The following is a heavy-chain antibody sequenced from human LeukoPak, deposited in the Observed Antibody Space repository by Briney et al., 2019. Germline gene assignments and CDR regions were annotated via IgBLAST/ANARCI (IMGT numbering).Heavy chain of an antibody. CDR2: IYYSGST. J-gene: IGHJ4*02. D-gene: IGHD7-27*01. V-gene: IGHV4-59*01. CDR3: ARDLTGEGYFDY. Sequence: PSETLSLTCTVSGGSISSYYWSWIRQPPGKGLEWIGYIYYSGSTNYNPSLKSRVTISVDTSKNQFSLKLSSVTAADTAVYYCARDLTGEGYFDYWGQGTLVTVSS. CDR1: GGSISSYY.